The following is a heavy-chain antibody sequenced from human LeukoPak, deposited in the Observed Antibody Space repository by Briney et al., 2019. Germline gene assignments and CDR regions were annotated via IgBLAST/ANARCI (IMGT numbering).Heavy chain of an antibody. V-gene: IGHV4-39*01. CDR1: GGSISTRNHY. Sequence: SETLSLTCTVTGGSISTRNHYWGWLRQPPGKGLEWIGSIGYTGTTHSNPSLKSRVTLSVDTSKNQVSLTLSSVTAADTAVYFCARRMGSGATYPRTFDYWGQGTLVTVSS. J-gene: IGHJ4*02. D-gene: IGHD2-8*02. CDR3: ARRMGSGATYPRTFDY. CDR2: IGYTGTT.